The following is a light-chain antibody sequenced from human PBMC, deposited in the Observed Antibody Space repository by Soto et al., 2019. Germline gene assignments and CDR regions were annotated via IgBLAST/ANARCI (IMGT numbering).Light chain of an antibody. J-gene: IGLJ7*01. Sequence: QSALTQPRSVSGSPGQSVTISCTGTSSDVGGYNYVSWYQQHPGKAPKLMMYDVSKRPSGVPDRFSGSKSGNTASLTISGLQAEDEADYYCCSSAGTYTSVFGGGTQLTVL. CDR2: DVS. CDR3: CSSAGTYTSV. V-gene: IGLV2-11*01. CDR1: SSDVGGYNY.